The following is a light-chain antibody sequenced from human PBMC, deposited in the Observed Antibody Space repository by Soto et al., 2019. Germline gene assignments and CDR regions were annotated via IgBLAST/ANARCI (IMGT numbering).Light chain of an antibody. V-gene: IGLV2-14*01. CDR1: SSDVGVFHY. Sequence: QSVLTQPASVSGSPGQSITLSCTGTSSDVGVFHYVSWYQQHPGKAPKLMIYEVNNRPSGVSNRFSGSKSGNTASLTISGLQAEDEADYYCSSYTTSSTVVFGGGTKLTVL. CDR2: EVN. J-gene: IGLJ2*01. CDR3: SSYTTSSTVV.